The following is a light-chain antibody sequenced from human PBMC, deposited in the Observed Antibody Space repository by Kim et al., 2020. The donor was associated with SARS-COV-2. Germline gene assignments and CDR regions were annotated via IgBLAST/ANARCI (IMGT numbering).Light chain of an antibody. J-gene: IGKJ2*03. CDR3: QQYGGSPLYS. V-gene: IGKV3-20*01. CDR2: ATS. CDR1: QNVDSSS. Sequence: SPGQRATLSFRASQNVDSSSLAWYQQKPGQAPSLLIYATSTRAADIPDRFSGSGSGTDFTLTINRLETEDFAVYYCQQYGGSPLYSFGQGTKLEI.